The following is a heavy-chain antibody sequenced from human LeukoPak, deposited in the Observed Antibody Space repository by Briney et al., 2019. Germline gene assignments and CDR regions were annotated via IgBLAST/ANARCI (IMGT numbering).Heavy chain of an antibody. D-gene: IGHD6-19*01. V-gene: IGHV1-2*02. CDR3: ASIGQWLAGWFDP. Sequence: ASVKVSCKASGYTFNGYYIHWVRQTPGQGLEWMGWINPNSGGTKYAQNFQGRVIMTRDTSTSTAYMELSSLRSDDTGVYYCASIGQWLAGWFDPWGQGTLVTVSS. CDR1: GYTFNGYY. CDR2: INPNSGGT. J-gene: IGHJ5*02.